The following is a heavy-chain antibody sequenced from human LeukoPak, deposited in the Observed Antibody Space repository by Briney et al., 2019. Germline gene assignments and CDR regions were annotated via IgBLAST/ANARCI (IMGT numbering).Heavy chain of an antibody. Sequence: ASVKVSCKASGYTFTSYDINWVRQATGQGLEWMGWMNPNSGNTGYAQKFQGRVTMTRNTSISTAYMELSSLRSEDTAVYYCASPAILHNWFDPWGQGTLVTVSS. CDR2: MNPNSGNT. CDR3: ASPAILHNWFDP. CDR1: GYTFTSYD. V-gene: IGHV1-8*01. D-gene: IGHD2-2*01. J-gene: IGHJ5*02.